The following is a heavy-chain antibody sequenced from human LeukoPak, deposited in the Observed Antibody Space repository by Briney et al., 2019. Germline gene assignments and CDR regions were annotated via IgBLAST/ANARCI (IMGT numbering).Heavy chain of an antibody. J-gene: IGHJ3*02. CDR1: GGSISSSNW. D-gene: IGHD3-22*01. V-gene: IGHV4-4*02. CDR3: ASIDYYDSSGYYWRNDAFDI. CDR2: IYHSGST. Sequence: PSETLSLTCAVSGGSISSSNWWSWVRQPPGKGLEWIGEIYHSGSTNYDPSLKSRVTISVDKSKNQFSLKLSSVTAADTAVYYCASIDYYDSSGYYWRNDAFDIWGQGTMVTVSS.